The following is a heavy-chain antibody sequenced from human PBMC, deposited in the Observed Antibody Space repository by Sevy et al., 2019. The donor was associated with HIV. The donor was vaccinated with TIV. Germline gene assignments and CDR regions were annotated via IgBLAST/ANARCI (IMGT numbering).Heavy chain of an antibody. CDR3: ARDQPTTVTRAYYYYGMDV. CDR2: IIPIFGTA. J-gene: IGHJ6*02. D-gene: IGHD4-4*01. V-gene: IGHV1-69*13. CDR1: GGTFSSYA. Sequence: ASVKVSCKASGGTFSSYAISWVRQAPGQGLEWMGGIIPIFGTANYAQKFQGRVTITADESTSTAYMELSSLRSEDTAVDYCARDQPTTVTRAYYYYGMDVWGQGTTVTVSS.